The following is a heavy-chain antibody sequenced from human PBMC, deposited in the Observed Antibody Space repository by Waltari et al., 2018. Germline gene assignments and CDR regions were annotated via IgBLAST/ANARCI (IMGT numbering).Heavy chain of an antibody. V-gene: IGHV3-74*01. CDR2: INSDGSST. CDR3: TRALWLGELYDY. J-gene: IGHJ4*02. D-gene: IGHD3-10*01. CDR1: GFTFTRYL. Sequence: EVQLDESGGGLVQPGGSLRLSCSASGFTFTRYLMNWVRQAPGKGLVWVARINSDGSSTTYADSLKCRFTISRDNAKNTVYLQMNSLRVEDTAVYYCTRALWLGELYDYWGQGTLVTVSS.